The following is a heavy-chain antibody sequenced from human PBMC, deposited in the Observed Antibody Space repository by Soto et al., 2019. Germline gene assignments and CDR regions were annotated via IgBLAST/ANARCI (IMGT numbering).Heavy chain of an antibody. CDR2: IYYRGGT. CDR3: ARDGKDSYGHPSDYYGMDV. V-gene: IGHV4-61*01. CDR1: GGPVTSGNHY. Sequence: QVQLQESGPGLVKPSETLSLTCTVSGGPVTSGNHYWSWIRQPPGKGLEWIGYIYYRGGTKYNPTLRRRVTITVDTSKTQFSLQLSSMTAADTAVYYWARDGKDSYGHPSDYYGMDVWGQGTTVTVSS. J-gene: IGHJ6*02. D-gene: IGHD5-18*01.